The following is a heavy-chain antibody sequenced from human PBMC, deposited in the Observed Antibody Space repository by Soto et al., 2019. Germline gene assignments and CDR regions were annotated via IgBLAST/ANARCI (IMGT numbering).Heavy chain of an antibody. V-gene: IGHV3-23*01. D-gene: IGHD3-3*01. CDR1: GFTFSSYA. CDR3: AKDAEAEYYDFWSGYFDAFDI. Sequence: EVQLLESGGGLVQPGGSLSLSCAASGFTFSSYAMSWVRQAPGKGLEWVSAISGSGGSTYYADSVKGRFTISRDNSKNKMYLQMNSLRGEDTAVYYCAKDAEAEYYDFWSGYFDAFDIWGQGTMVTVSS. CDR2: ISGSGGST. J-gene: IGHJ3*02.